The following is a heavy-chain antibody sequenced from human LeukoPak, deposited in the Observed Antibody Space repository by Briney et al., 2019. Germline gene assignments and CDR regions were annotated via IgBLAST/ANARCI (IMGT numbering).Heavy chain of an antibody. Sequence: GGSLRLSCAASGFTFSDYYMTWIRQAPGKGLEWVSYISSSDSTIYYADSVKGRFTISRDNSRNTLYLQMNSLRAEDTAVYFCAKVGATAGTLRIEYFQHWGQGTLVTVSS. CDR3: AKVGATAGTLRIEYFQH. CDR1: GFTFSDYY. V-gene: IGHV3-11*01. CDR2: ISSSDSTI. J-gene: IGHJ1*01. D-gene: IGHD6-13*01.